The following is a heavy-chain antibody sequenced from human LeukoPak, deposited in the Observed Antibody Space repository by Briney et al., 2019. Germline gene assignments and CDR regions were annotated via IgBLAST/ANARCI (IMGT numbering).Heavy chain of an antibody. Sequence: TSETLSLTCTVSGGSTSSYYWSWIRQPPGKGLEWIGYIYYSGSTNYNPSLKSRVTISVDTSKNQFSLKLSSVTAADTAVYYCARFLGGYDYFDYWGQGTLVTVSS. V-gene: IGHV4-59*01. CDR3: ARFLGGYDYFDY. CDR2: IYYSGST. CDR1: GGSTSSYY. J-gene: IGHJ4*02. D-gene: IGHD1-26*01.